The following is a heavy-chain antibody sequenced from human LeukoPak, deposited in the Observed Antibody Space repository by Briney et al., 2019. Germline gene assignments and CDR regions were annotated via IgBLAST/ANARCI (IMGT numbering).Heavy chain of an antibody. CDR3: AKGNGYSYGRYYFDY. J-gene: IGHJ4*02. CDR1: GFTFSSYS. CDR2: ISSSSSYI. V-gene: IGHV3-21*04. D-gene: IGHD5-18*01. Sequence: GGSLRLSCAASGFTFSSYSMNWVRQAPGKGLEWVSSISSSSSYIYYADSVKGRFTISRDNSKNTLYLQVNSLRAEDTAVYYCAKGNGYSYGRYYFDYWGQGTLVTVSS.